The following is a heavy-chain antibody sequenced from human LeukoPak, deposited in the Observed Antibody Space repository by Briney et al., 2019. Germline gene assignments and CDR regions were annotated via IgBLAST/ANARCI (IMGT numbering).Heavy chain of an antibody. J-gene: IGHJ4*02. Sequence: PGGSLRLSCEASGFSFSRFWMNWVRQAPGKGLEWVANINHDGSEKHYVDSVKGRFTISRDNAKNTLYLQMNSLRAEDTAVYYCARSPYYRYSPDFWGQGTLVTVSS. CDR1: GFSFSRFW. D-gene: IGHD2-21*01. CDR2: INHDGSEK. V-gene: IGHV3-7*03. CDR3: ARSPYYRYSPDF.